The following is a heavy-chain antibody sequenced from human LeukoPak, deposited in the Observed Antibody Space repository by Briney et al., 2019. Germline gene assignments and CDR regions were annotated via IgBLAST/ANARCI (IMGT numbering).Heavy chain of an antibody. Sequence: GGSLRLSCAASGFTFSRSAMSWVRQAPGKGLEWVSAISGGGDSTYYADSVKGRFTISRDNSKNTLYLQMNSLRAEDTAVYYCAKVFGLGGHIGYVDYWGQGTLVTVSS. CDR3: AKVFGLGGHIGYVDY. CDR2: ISGGGDST. J-gene: IGHJ4*02. CDR1: GFTFSRSA. D-gene: IGHD2-21*01. V-gene: IGHV3-23*01.